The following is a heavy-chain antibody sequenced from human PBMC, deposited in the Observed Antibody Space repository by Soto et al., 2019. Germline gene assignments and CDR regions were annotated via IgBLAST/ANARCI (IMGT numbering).Heavy chain of an antibody. CDR1: GFSLSTSGVG. D-gene: IGHD3-16*01. Sequence: QITLKESGPTLVKPTQTLALTCAFSGFSLSTSGVGVGWFRQSPGKGLEWLALIYWDDDKRYSPSLKSRLTSTKDTSKNQVVLTMTNMYPVDTATYHCARTTIMTTFGGQYYFDYWGQGTLVTVSS. V-gene: IGHV2-5*02. CDR2: IYWDDDK. J-gene: IGHJ4*02. CDR3: ARTTIMTTFGGQYYFDY.